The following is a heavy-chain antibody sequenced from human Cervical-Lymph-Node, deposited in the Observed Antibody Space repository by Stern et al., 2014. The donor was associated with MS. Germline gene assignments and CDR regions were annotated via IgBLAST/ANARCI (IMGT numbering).Heavy chain of an antibody. Sequence: QVQLVQSGAEVKKPGSSVKVSCKASGGTFSSYEITWVRQAPGQGLEWMGVIIPTFDTPTYAQKFQDRVTISADESTNTAYLELNGLKSDDTAIYFCARAYTYYSNSAGYWGQGTLVTVSS. CDR2: IIPTFDTP. CDR3: ARAYTYYSNSAGY. J-gene: IGHJ4*02. D-gene: IGHD3-10*01. CDR1: GGTFSSYE. V-gene: IGHV1-69*01.